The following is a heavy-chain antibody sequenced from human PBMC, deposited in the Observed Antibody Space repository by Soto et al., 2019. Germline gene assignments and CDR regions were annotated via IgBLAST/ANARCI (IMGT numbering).Heavy chain of an antibody. V-gene: IGHV4-59*01. Sequence: SETLSLTCTVSGGSISSYYWSLIRQPPGKGLECIGYIYYSGSTNYNPPLKSRVTISVDTSKNQFSLKLSSVTAADTAVYYCARLAAAGTISCFDPRGQGTLVTVS. CDR1: GGSISSYY. CDR3: ARLAAAGTISCFDP. CDR2: IYYSGST. D-gene: IGHD6-13*01. J-gene: IGHJ5*02.